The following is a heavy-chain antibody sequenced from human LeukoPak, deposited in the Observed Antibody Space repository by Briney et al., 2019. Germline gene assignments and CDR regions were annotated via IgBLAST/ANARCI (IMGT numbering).Heavy chain of an antibody. CDR2: ISGNSIIT. D-gene: IGHD3-3*01. CDR3: AREGNVWSGYYQEPHYFDY. V-gene: IGHV3-48*02. Sequence: GGSLRLSCVASGFTFRSYNMSWVRQAPGKGLEWVSVISGNSIITYYADSVKGRFTISRDNAKNSLYLQMNSLRDEDTAVYYCAREGNVWSGYYQEPHYFDYWGQGTLVTVSS. CDR1: GFTFRSYN. J-gene: IGHJ4*02.